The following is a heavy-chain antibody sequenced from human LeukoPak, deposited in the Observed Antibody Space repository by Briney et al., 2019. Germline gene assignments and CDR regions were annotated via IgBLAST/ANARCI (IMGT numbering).Heavy chain of an antibody. CDR3: ARGFRVVAAHSHYYMGV. V-gene: IGHV4-34*01. CDR2: INHSGST. D-gene: IGHD2-15*01. Sequence: SETLSLTCSVSGYSFTSGHYWGWIRQPPGKGLEWIGEINHSGSTNYNPSLKSRVTISVDTSKNQFSLKLSSVTAADTAVYYCARGFRVVAAHSHYYMGVWGKGTTVTVSS. J-gene: IGHJ6*03. CDR1: GYSFTSGHY.